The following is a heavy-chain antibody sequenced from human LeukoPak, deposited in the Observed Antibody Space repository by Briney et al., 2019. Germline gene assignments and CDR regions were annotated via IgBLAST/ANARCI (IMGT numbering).Heavy chain of an antibody. Sequence: PGGSLRLSCAASGFIFSSYNMNWVRQAPGKGLEWVSFISSSSSYIYYADSVKGRFTVSRDNAKNSLYLQMNGLRAEDTAVYYCARAPGYRSFLDYWGQGTLVTVSS. CDR3: ARAPGYRSFLDY. V-gene: IGHV3-21*01. J-gene: IGHJ4*02. CDR2: ISSSSSYI. CDR1: GFIFSSYN. D-gene: IGHD6-13*01.